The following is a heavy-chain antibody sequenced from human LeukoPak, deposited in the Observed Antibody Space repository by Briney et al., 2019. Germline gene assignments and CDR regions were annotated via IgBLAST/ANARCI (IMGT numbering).Heavy chain of an antibody. CDR3: ARDLHHGIYYYFYMDV. D-gene: IGHD1-14*01. CDR1: GGSISSSDYY. Sequence: SETLSLTCTVSGGSISSSDYYWSWIRQPPGKGLEWIGCIYYSGSAYYNPSLKSRVAISVDTSKNQFSLRLSSVTAADTAVYYCARDLHHGIYYYFYMDVWGKGTTVTVSS. CDR2: IYYSGSA. V-gene: IGHV4-30-4*08. J-gene: IGHJ6*03.